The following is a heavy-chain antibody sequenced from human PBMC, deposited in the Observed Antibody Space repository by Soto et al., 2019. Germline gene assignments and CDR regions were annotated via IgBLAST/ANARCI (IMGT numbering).Heavy chain of an antibody. D-gene: IGHD7-27*01. J-gene: IGHJ5*02. CDR1: GDSISSYY. Sequence: SETLSLTCTVSGDSISSYYWNWIRQPPGKGLEWIGYIYYSGSTNYNPSLKSRVTISVDTSKNQFSLKLSSVTAADTAVYYCAREAGDLDWFDPWGQGTPVTVSS. V-gene: IGHV4-59*01. CDR2: IYYSGST. CDR3: AREAGDLDWFDP.